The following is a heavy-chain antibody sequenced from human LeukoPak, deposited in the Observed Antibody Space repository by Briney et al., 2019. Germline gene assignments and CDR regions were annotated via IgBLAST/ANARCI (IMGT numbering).Heavy chain of an antibody. J-gene: IGHJ3*02. Sequence: GESLKISCKGSGCSFTSYWINWVRQMPGKGLEWVGRIDPTDSYTNYSPSFQGHVTISTDKSISTAYLQWRSLKASDTAMYYCARSPSVVDAFDIWGQGTMVTVSS. CDR2: IDPTDSYT. CDR1: GCSFTSYW. V-gene: IGHV5-10-1*01. CDR3: ARSPSVVDAFDI. D-gene: IGHD2-15*01.